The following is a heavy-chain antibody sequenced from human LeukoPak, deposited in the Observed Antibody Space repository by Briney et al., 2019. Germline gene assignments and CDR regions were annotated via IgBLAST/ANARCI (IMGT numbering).Heavy chain of an antibody. CDR2: ISSSSSYI. D-gene: IGHD6-13*01. Sequence: GGSLRLSCAASGFTSSSYSMNWVRQAPGKGLEWVSSISSSSSYIYYADSVKGRFTISRDNAKNSLYLQMNSLRAEDTAVYYCARVWGIAAAGKYYFDYWGQGTLVTVSS. CDR3: ARVWGIAAAGKYYFDY. CDR1: GFTSSSYS. V-gene: IGHV3-21*01. J-gene: IGHJ4*02.